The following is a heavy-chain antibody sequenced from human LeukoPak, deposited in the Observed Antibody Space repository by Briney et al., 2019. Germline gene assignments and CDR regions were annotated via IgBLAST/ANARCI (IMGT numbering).Heavy chain of an antibody. CDR3: AKDSGAGIAVAVDAFDI. CDR2: ISYDGSNK. CDR1: GFTFSSYG. Sequence: PGGSLRLSCAASGFTFSSYGMHWVRQAPGKGLEWVAVISYDGSNKYYADSVKGRFTISRDNSKNTLYLQMNSLRAEDTAVYYCAKDSGAGIAVAVDAFDIWGQGTMVTVSS. J-gene: IGHJ3*02. D-gene: IGHD6-19*01. V-gene: IGHV3-30*18.